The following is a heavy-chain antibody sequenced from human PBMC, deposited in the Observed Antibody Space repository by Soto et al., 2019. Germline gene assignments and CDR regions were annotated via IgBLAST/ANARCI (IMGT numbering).Heavy chain of an antibody. CDR1: GYTFSNSG. CDR2: ISAYNGNT. J-gene: IGHJ1*01. D-gene: IGHD3-22*01. Sequence: QVELVQSGAEVKKPGASVKVSCKACGYTFSNSGVSWVRQAPGQGLEWMGWISAYNGNTNYAQKFQGRVTMTRDTSTTTAYMELRSLRFDDTAVYYCARDPTYYYSSGYYREFFQHWGQGTLVTVSS. CDR3: ARDPTYYYSSGYYREFFQH. V-gene: IGHV1-18*01.